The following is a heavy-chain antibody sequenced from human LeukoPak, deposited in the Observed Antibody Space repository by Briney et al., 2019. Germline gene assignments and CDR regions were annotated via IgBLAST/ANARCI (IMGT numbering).Heavy chain of an antibody. V-gene: IGHV3-48*01. Sequence: PGGSLRLSCAASGFTFSSYGMHWVRRAPGKGLEWVSYISSSGSTIYYADSVKGRFTISRDNSKNMLYLQMNSLRAEDTALYYCAKAHVPTMIRGVVSSDWGQGTLVTVSS. CDR2: ISSSGSTI. CDR3: AKAHVPTMIRGVVSSD. CDR1: GFTFSSYG. J-gene: IGHJ4*02. D-gene: IGHD3-10*01.